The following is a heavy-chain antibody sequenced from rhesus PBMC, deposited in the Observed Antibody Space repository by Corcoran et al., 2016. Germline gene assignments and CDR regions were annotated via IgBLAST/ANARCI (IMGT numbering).Heavy chain of an antibody. CDR3: ARASRVRALDY. CDR2: IYSTRWSP. D-gene: IGHD6-13*01. V-gene: IGHV4S12*01. J-gene: IGHJ4*01. CDR1: GGTISSGYYY. Sequence: QVQLQESGPGVVKPSETLSLTCAVSGGTISSGYYYWSWIRQPPGKGLEWIGGIYSTRWSPNYNPSLKSRVTISKDTSKNQFSLKRSSVTATDTAVYYCARASRVRALDYWGQGVLVTVSP.